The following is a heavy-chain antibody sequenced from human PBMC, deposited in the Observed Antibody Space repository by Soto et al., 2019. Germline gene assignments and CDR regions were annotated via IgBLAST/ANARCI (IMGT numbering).Heavy chain of an antibody. V-gene: IGHV4-31*03. CDR1: GGSISSGGYY. J-gene: IGHJ5*02. D-gene: IGHD3-22*01. Sequence: QVQLQESGPGLVKPSQTLSLTCTVSGGSISSGGYYWSWIRQHPGKGLEWIGYIYYSGSTYYNPSLKSRVTISVDTSKNQFSLKLSSVTAADTAVYYCARGVGMRRIVVVITELRRNWFDPWGQGTLVTVSS. CDR3: ARGVGMRRIVVVITELRRNWFDP. CDR2: IYYSGST.